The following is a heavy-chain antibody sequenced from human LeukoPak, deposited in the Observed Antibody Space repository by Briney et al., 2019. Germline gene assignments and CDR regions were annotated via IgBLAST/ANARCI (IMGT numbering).Heavy chain of an antibody. Sequence: GGSLRLSCVASGFTFSTYGMHWVRQAPGKGLEWVAFIQYEGSNKVYGDSVKGRFAISRDNSKNTLYLQMNSLRPEDTAEYHCAKDVVGQKWLENYWGQGTRVTVSS. CDR2: IQYEGSNK. D-gene: IGHD6-19*01. CDR1: GFTFSTYG. V-gene: IGHV3-30*02. J-gene: IGHJ4*02. CDR3: AKDVVGQKWLENY.